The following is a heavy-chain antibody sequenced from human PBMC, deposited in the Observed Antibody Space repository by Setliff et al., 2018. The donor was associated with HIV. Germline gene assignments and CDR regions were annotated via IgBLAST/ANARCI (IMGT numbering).Heavy chain of an antibody. J-gene: IGHJ4*02. CDR1: GFTFSSYA. D-gene: IGHD2-15*01. V-gene: IGHV3-23*01. Sequence: GSLRLSCAASGFTFSSYAMSWVRQAPGKGLEWASVAGGSGANTFYADSVKGRFTTSRDNSKNTLYLQMNRLRVEDTATYYCAKDEISGGAYPPDDFDNWGQGTLVTVSS. CDR2: AGGSGANT. CDR3: AKDEISGGAYPPDDFDN.